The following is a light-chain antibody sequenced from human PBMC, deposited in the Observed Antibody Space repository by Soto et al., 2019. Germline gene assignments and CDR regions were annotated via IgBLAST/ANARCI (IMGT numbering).Light chain of an antibody. V-gene: IGKV1-5*03. CDR2: KAS. Sequence: DIQMTQSPSTLSASVGDRVTITCRASQSINSWLAWYQQKPGKAPKLLIYKASSLESGVPSRFSGSGSGTAITLTISSLQPDDFATYYCQQYNSYPWTFGQGTKVEI. J-gene: IGKJ1*01. CDR1: QSINSW. CDR3: QQYNSYPWT.